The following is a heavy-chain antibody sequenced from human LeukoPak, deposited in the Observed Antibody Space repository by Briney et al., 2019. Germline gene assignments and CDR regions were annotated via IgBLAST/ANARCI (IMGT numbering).Heavy chain of an antibody. V-gene: IGHV3-9*01. CDR3: AKASSGGSVPYYFDS. CDR2: ISWNSGII. CDR1: GFTFDDYA. J-gene: IGHJ4*02. Sequence: GGSLRLSCAASGFTFDDYAMHWVRQPPGKGLEWVSGISWNSGIIIYVDSVEGRFTISRGNAKNSLYLQMNSVRADDTALYYCAKASSGGSVPYYFDSWGEGTLVTVSS. D-gene: IGHD6-25*01.